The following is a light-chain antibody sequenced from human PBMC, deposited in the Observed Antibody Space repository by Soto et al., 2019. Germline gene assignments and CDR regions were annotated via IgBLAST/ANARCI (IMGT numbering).Light chain of an antibody. V-gene: IGKV3-20*01. CDR1: QSVSSSY. J-gene: IGKJ2*01. CDR3: QQYVTSPYI. CDR2: GVS. Sequence: EIVLTQSPGTLSLSPGERATLSCRASQSVSSSYLAWYQQKPGQAPRLLIHGVSTRATGIPDRFSGSGSGTDSTLTISRLEPEDFAVYYCQQYVTSPYIFGQGTKLEIK.